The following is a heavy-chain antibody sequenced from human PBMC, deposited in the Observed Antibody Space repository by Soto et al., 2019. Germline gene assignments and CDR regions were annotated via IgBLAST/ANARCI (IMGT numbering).Heavy chain of an antibody. J-gene: IGHJ5*02. CDR3: AQSKAPAWAYWFDP. D-gene: IGHD2-2*01. CDR2: IDWDDDK. CDR1: GFSLSTRGVG. V-gene: IGHV2-5*02. Sequence: SGPPLVNPTQTLTLTFTVSGFSLSTRGVGGGWIRQPPGKALEWLALIDWDDDKRYSPSLKSRLTITKDTSKNQVVLTMTNMDPVDTATYYCAQSKAPAWAYWFDPWGQGTLVTVSS.